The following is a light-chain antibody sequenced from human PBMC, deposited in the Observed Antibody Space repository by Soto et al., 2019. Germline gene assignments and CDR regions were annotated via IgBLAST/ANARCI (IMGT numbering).Light chain of an antibody. J-gene: IGKJ1*01. Sequence: EIVMTQSPATLSVSPGERATLSCRASQSVSSNLAWYQQKPGQAPRLLIYGASTRATGIPARFSGSGSGTEFTLTISSLQSEDFAVYYCQQYNIRMTFGQGTKVEIK. CDR1: QSVSSN. V-gene: IGKV3-15*01. CDR3: QQYNIRMT. CDR2: GAS.